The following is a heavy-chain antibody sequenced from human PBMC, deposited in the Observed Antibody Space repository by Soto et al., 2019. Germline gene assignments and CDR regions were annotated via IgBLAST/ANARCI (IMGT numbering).Heavy chain of an antibody. CDR1: GGSISSSNW. V-gene: IGHV4-4*02. Sequence: SETLSLTCAVSGGSISSSNWWSWVRQPPGKGLEWIGEIYHSGSTNYNPSLKSRVTISVDKSKNQFSLKLSSVTAADTAVYYCARVQVRGVIYYYYYGMDVWGQGTTVT. J-gene: IGHJ6*02. CDR2: IYHSGST. D-gene: IGHD3-10*01. CDR3: ARVQVRGVIYYYYYGMDV.